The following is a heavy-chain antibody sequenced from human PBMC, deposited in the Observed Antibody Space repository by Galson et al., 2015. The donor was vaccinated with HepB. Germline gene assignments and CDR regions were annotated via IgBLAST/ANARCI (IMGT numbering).Heavy chain of an antibody. D-gene: IGHD6-6*01. CDR2: INPSGGRA. J-gene: IGHJ6*02. CDR1: GSTFSTYY. V-gene: IGHV1-46*01. CDR3: ARGGSSSGKYNFRMDV. Sequence: SVKVSCKAAGSTFSTYYMHWVRQAPGQGLEWMGVINPSGGRATNTQKFQGRLTMTGDTSTSTVYMELSSLRSEDTAVYYCARGGSSSGKYNFRMDVWGQGTTVTVSS.